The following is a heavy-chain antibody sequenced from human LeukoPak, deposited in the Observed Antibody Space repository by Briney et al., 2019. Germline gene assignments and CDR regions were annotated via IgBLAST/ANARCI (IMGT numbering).Heavy chain of an antibody. CDR3: ARSGYSYGYDY. V-gene: IGHV4-61*01. Sequence: PSETLSLTCTVSGGSVSSGSYYWSWIRQPPGKGLVWIGYIYYSGSTNYNPSLKSRVTISVDTSKNQFSLKLSSVTAADTAVYYCARSGYSYGYDYWGQGTLVTVSS. D-gene: IGHD5-18*01. CDR1: GGSVSSGSYY. CDR2: IYYSGST. J-gene: IGHJ4*02.